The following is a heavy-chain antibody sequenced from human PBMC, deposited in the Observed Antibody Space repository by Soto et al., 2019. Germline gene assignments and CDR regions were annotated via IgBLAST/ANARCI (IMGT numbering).Heavy chain of an antibody. CDR1: GYTFTSYG. Sequence: ASVKVSCKASGYTFTSYGISWVRQAPGQGLEWMGWISAYNGNTNYAQKLQGRVTMTTDTSTSTAYMELRSLRSDGTAVYYCARYDSSCYYYSFYYYGMDVWGQGTTVTVSS. D-gene: IGHD3-22*01. CDR3: ARYDSSCYYYSFYYYGMDV. J-gene: IGHJ6*02. V-gene: IGHV1-18*01. CDR2: ISAYNGNT.